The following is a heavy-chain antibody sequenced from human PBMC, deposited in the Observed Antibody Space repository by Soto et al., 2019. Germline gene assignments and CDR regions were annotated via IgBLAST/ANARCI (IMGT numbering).Heavy chain of an antibody. Sequence: QMQLQESGPELVKPSQTLSLICTVSGYSMPSGGSSWSWIRHLPGKGLEWIGSIYYSGATQFNPSLQSRVSMSVDTSKNQFSLRLSSVTAADTAVYYCATLLGSHQHYYFGIAVWGQGTTVNVSS. V-gene: IGHV4-31*03. CDR2: IYYSGAT. CDR3: ATLLGSHQHYYFGIAV. J-gene: IGHJ6*01. CDR1: GYSMPSGGSS. D-gene: IGHD2-2*01.